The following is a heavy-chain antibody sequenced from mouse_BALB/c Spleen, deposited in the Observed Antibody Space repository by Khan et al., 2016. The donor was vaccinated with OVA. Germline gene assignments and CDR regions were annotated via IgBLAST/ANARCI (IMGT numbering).Heavy chain of an antibody. CDR2: IWSAGST. CDR1: GSSLNNYS. Sequence: QMQLEESGPGLVQPSQSLSITCTVSGSSLNNYSVHWVRQSPGKGLEWLGVIWSAGSTDYNAAFISRMTISKDNSRNQIFFRMNSLQPNDTAIYYCARRGYDYGRGALFAYWGQGTLVTVSA. CDR3: ARRGYDYGRGALFAY. D-gene: IGHD2-4*01. J-gene: IGHJ3*01. V-gene: IGHV2-2*02.